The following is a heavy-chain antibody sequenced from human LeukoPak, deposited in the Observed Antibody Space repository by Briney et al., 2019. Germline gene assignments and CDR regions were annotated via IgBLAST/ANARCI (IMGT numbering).Heavy chain of an antibody. D-gene: IGHD3-22*01. CDR3: GRDDDTPDNGLDY. Sequence: GGSLRLSCAASGFTFSSYAMSWVRQAPGKGLEWVSTISGSGGSTYYTDSVKGRFTISRDNSKNTLYLQMNSLRAEDTAVYYCGRDDDTPDNGLDYWGQGTLVTVSS. V-gene: IGHV3-23*01. J-gene: IGHJ4*02. CDR2: ISGSGGST. CDR1: GFTFSSYA.